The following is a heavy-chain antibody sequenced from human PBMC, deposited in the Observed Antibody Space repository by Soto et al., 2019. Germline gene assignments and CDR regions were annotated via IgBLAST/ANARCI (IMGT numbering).Heavy chain of an antibody. Sequence: GGSLRLSCAASGFTFNYYGMHWVRQVPGKGLEWVSAIDSVKGRFTISRDNSKNTLYLQMNSLRAEDTAVYSCAKDRVPNDSSGYYSIVIESWGQGTLVTVSS. J-gene: IGHJ4*02. CDR3: AKDRVPNDSSGYYSIVIES. D-gene: IGHD3-22*01. CDR2: I. V-gene: IGHV3-23*01. CDR1: GFTFNYYG.